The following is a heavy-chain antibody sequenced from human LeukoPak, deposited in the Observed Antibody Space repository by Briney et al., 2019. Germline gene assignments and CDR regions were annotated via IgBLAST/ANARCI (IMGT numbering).Heavy chain of an antibody. CDR2: TYYRSTWYN. CDR3: ARRLTQYDCFDP. V-gene: IGHV6-1*01. Sequence: SQTLSLTCALSGDSVSSNSVTWNWIRQSPSRGLEWLGRTYYRSTWYNDYAVSVRGRITVNPNTSKNQFSLHLNSVTPEDTAVYYCARRLTQYDCFDPWGQGILVTVSS. D-gene: IGHD2-2*01. CDR1: GDSVSSNSVT. J-gene: IGHJ5*02.